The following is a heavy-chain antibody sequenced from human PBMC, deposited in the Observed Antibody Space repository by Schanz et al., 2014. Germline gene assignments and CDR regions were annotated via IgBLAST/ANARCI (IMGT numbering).Heavy chain of an antibody. CDR2: IWYDGSNK. D-gene: IGHD3-10*01. CDR3: AKDQGSYGSGSYSYFDY. Sequence: QVHLVESGGGVVQPGRSLRLSCAASGFTLSSYGMHWVRQAPGKGLEWVAIIWYDGSNKYYADSVKGRFTISRDNSKNTLYLQMNSLRAEDTAVYYCAKDQGSYGSGSYSYFDYWGQGTLXTVSS. J-gene: IGHJ4*02. V-gene: IGHV3-33*06. CDR1: GFTLSSYG.